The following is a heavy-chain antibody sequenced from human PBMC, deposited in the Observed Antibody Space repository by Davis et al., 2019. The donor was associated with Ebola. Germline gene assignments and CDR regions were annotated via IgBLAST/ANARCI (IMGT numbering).Heavy chain of an antibody. J-gene: IGHJ4*02. CDR3: AKGDPRFGDFDY. CDR1: GFSFRSYG. D-gene: IGHD3-10*01. CDR2: ISGSGGST. V-gene: IGHV3-23*01. Sequence: GESLNISCAASGFSFRSYGMSWVRQAPGKGLEWVSAISGSGGSTYYADSVKGRFTISRDNSKNTLYLQMTSLRAEDTAVYYCAKGDPRFGDFDYWGQGTLVTVSS.